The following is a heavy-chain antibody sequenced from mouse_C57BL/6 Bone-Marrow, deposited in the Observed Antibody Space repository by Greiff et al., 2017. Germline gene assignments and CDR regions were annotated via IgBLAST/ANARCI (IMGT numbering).Heavy chain of an antibody. D-gene: IGHD1-1*01. V-gene: IGHV10-1*01. CDR2: IRSKSNNYAT. CDR1: GFSFNTYA. Sequence: EVHLVESGGGLVQPKGSLKLSCAASGFSFNTYAMNWVRQAPGKGLEWVARIRSKSNNYATYYADSVKDRFTISRDDSESMLYLQMNNLKTEDTAMYYCVRHWNGSPPYWGQGTLVTVSA. J-gene: IGHJ3*01. CDR3: VRHWNGSPPY.